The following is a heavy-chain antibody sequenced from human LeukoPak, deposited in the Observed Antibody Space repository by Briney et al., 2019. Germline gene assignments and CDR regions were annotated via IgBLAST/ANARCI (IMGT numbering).Heavy chain of an antibody. D-gene: IGHD2-2*01. CDR1: GFTFSSYA. CDR3: AKAEEKGYCSSTSCFNYYYYYMDV. Sequence: PGGSLRLSCAASGFTFSSYAMSWVRQAPGKGLEWVSAISGSGGSTYYADSVKGRFTISRDNSKNTLYLQMNSLRAEDTAVYYCAKAEEKGYCSSTSCFNYYYYYMDVWGKGTTVTVSS. J-gene: IGHJ6*03. CDR2: ISGSGGST. V-gene: IGHV3-23*01.